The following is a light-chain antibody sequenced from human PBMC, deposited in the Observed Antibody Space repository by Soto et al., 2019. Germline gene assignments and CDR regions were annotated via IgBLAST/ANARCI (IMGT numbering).Light chain of an antibody. V-gene: IGKV1-5*03. CDR3: QQYNSKFFT. CDR1: ETINGW. J-gene: IGKJ3*01. Sequence: DIQMTQSPSTLSASVGDRVNITCRASETINGWLAWYQQKPGKAPKLLISRASDLQTGVPTRFSGSGSGTEFTLTVIRLQTNDFATYYCQQYNSKFFTLGPGTTVDVK. CDR2: RAS.